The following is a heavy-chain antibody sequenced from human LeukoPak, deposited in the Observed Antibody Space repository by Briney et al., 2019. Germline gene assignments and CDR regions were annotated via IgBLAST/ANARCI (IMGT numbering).Heavy chain of an antibody. CDR3: ARENPEAAVDY. V-gene: IGHV4-38-2*02. CDR1: GYSISSGYY. J-gene: IGHJ4*02. CDR2: IYHSGKS. Sequence: SETLSLTCSVSGYSISSGYYWDWIRQPPGKGLEWIASIYHSGKSYYNPSLESRVTISVDTSKNQFSLKLSSVTAADTAVYYCARENPEAAVDYWGQGTLVTVSS. D-gene: IGHD1-14*01.